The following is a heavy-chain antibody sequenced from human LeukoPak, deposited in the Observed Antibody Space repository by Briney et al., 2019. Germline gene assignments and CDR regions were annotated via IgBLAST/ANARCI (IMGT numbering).Heavy chain of an antibody. J-gene: IGHJ3*02. Sequence: SQTLSLTCAISGDSVSSNSATWNWIRQSPSRGLEWLGRTYYKSKWYDDYAVSVKSRITINSDTSKNQFSLQLNSVTPEDTAVYYCARVSSPWSPRDAFDIWGQGTMVTVSS. CDR2: TYYKSKWYD. CDR1: GDSVSSNSAT. CDR3: ARVSSPWSPRDAFDI. D-gene: IGHD1-26*01. V-gene: IGHV6-1*01.